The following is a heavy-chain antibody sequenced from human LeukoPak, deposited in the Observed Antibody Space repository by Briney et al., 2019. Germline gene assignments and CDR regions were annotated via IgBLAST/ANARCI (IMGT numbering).Heavy chain of an antibody. CDR1: GYTFTSYG. D-gene: IGHD3-10*01. CDR2: ISAYNGNT. CDR3: ARVYSKLWFGELLYFDY. Sequence: ASVKASCKASGYTFTSYGISWVRQAPGQGLEWMGWISAYNGNTNYAQKLQGRVTMTTDTSTSTAYMELRSLRSDDTAVYYCARVYSKLWFGELLYFDYWGQGTLVTVSS. V-gene: IGHV1-18*01. J-gene: IGHJ4*02.